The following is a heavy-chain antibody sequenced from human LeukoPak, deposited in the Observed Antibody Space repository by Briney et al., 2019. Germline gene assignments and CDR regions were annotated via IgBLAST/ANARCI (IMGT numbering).Heavy chain of an antibody. CDR1: GFTFSSYW. Sequence: GGSLRLSCAASGFTFSSYWMTWVRQAPGKGLEWVANIKQDGSDKYYVDSVKGRFTISRDNAKNSLYLQMNSLRDEDTAVYYCARAEEQRWGYVDYWGQGTLVTVSS. J-gene: IGHJ4*02. V-gene: IGHV3-7*04. CDR3: ARAEEQRWGYVDY. CDR2: IKQDGSDK. D-gene: IGHD5-24*01.